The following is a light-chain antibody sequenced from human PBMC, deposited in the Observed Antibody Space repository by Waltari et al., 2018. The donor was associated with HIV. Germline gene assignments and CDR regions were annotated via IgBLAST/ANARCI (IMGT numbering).Light chain of an antibody. Sequence: QSVLTQPPSVSAAPGQRVTISCSGNSSIIEKNYVSWYQQIPGTAPKLLMYENNKRPSGTPARCSGSKAGTAATRAITGLQTADEVDYYCGTWESSLVFGGGTKLTVL. V-gene: IGLV1-51*02. J-gene: IGLJ2*01. CDR2: ENN. CDR3: GTWESSLV. CDR1: SSIIEKNY.